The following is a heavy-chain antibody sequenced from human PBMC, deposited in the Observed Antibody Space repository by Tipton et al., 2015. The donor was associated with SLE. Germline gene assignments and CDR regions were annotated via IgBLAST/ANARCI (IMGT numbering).Heavy chain of an antibody. CDR3: ARGVAVAATGGDAFDI. D-gene: IGHD2-15*01. Sequence: TLSLTCTVSGGSISSRYWSWIRQTPGKGLEWIGYIYYSGTTNYNPSLKSRVTISLDTSKNQFTLKLSSVTAADTAVYYCARGVAVAATGGDAFDIWGQGTMVTVSS. J-gene: IGHJ3*02. CDR2: IYYSGTT. V-gene: IGHV4-59*11. CDR1: GGSISSRY.